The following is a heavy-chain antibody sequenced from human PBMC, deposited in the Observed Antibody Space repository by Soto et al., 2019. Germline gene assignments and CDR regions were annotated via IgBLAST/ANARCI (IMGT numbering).Heavy chain of an antibody. J-gene: IGHJ5*02. CDR1: GGSISSGGYY. CDR2: IYYSGST. D-gene: IGHD2-2*01. V-gene: IGHV4-31*03. Sequence: QVQLQESGPGLVKPSQTLSLTCTVSGGSISSGGYYWSWIRQHPGKGLEWMGYIYYSGSTYYNPSLKSRVTISVDTSKNQFSLKLSSVTAADTAVYYCARDRVPAAGPMRFDPWGQGTLVTVSS. CDR3: ARDRVPAAGPMRFDP.